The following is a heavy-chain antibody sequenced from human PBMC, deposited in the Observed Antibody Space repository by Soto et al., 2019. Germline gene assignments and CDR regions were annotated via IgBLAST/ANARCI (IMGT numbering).Heavy chain of an antibody. CDR1: GGTFSSYA. J-gene: IGHJ3*02. V-gene: IGHV1-69*01. CDR2: IIPIFGTA. D-gene: IGHD3-10*01. Sequence: QVQLVQSGAEVKKPGSSVKVSCKASGGTFSSYAICWVRQAPGQGLEWMGGIIPIFGTANYAQKFQGRVTIIEDESTSTAYMELSSLRSEDTAVYYCATSTVLLWFEESRQYDAFDIWGQGTMYTFSS. CDR3: ATSTVLLWFEESRQYDAFDI.